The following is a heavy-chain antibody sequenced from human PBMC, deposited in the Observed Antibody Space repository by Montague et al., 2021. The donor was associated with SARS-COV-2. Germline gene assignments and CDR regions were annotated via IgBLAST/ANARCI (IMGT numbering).Heavy chain of an antibody. CDR3: ATESILGVVIYAFAF. D-gene: IGHD3-3*02. CDR2: FDLEHGET. Sequence: SVKVSCKAFGYTLSGVPIHWVRQAPGEGLEWMGSFDLEHGETHYTQKFQGRVTMTEDPSTETAYLELNNLISGDTAIYYCATESILGVVIYAFAFWGQGTSVTVSS. CDR1: GYTLSGVP. J-gene: IGHJ3*01. V-gene: IGHV1-24*01.